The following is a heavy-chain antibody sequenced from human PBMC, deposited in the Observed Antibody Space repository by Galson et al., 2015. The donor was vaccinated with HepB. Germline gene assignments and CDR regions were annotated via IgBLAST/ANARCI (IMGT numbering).Heavy chain of an antibody. CDR2: IIPILGIA. D-gene: IGHD1-26*01. CDR3: ARVKEEWEQGRYFDY. J-gene: IGHJ4*02. V-gene: IGHV1-69*10. CDR1: GGTFSSYA. Sequence: SVKVSCKASGGTFSSYAISWVRQAPGQGLEWMGGIIPILGIANYAQKFQGRVTITADKSTSTAYMELSSLRSEDTAVYYCARVKEEWEQGRYFDYWGQGTLVTVSS.